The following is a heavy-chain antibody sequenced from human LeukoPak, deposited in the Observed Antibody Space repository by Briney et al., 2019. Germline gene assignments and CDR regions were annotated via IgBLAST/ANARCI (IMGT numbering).Heavy chain of an antibody. J-gene: IGHJ4*02. CDR1: GGSISSSSYY. CDR3: ATDDRDGYNFNY. V-gene: IGHV4-39*01. Sequence: PSETLSLTCTVSGGSISSSSYYWGWIRQPPGEGLEWIGSIYYSGSTYYNPSLKSRVTISVDTSKNQFSLKLSSVTAADTAVYYCATDDRDGYNFNYWGQGTLVTVSS. CDR2: IYYSGST. D-gene: IGHD5-24*01.